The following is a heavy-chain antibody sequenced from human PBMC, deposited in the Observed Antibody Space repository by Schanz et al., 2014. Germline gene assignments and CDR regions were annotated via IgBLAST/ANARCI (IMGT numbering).Heavy chain of an antibody. D-gene: IGHD3-3*01. CDR2: IHTGSGNT. CDR3: ASGEARVTSSGVVIGPMNV. V-gene: IGHV1-3*04. CDR1: GYTFACHA. J-gene: IGHJ6*03. Sequence: QVQLVQSGAAAKKPGASVKVSCQASGYTFACHAVHWVRQAPGQGPEWVGWIHTGSGNTKYSQKFEGRVTITRDTSASIVYMELSSLRSEDTAVFFCASGEARVTSSGVVIGPMNVWGKGTTVIVSS.